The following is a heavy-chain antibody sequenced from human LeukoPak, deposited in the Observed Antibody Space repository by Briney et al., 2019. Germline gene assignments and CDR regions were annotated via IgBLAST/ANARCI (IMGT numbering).Heavy chain of an antibody. CDR3: ARDRLRFGELLPFDY. CDR1: GYTFTSYG. V-gene: IGHV1-18*01. J-gene: IGHJ4*02. Sequence: GASVKVSCKASGYTFTSYGISWVRQAPGQGLEWMGWISAYNGNTNHAQKLQGRVTMTTDTSTSTAYMELRSLRSDDTAVYYCARDRLRFGELLPFDYWGQGTLVTVSS. CDR2: ISAYNGNT. D-gene: IGHD3-10*01.